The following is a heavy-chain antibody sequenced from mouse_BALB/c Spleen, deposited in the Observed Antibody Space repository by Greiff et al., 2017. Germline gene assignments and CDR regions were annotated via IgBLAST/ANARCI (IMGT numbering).Heavy chain of an antibody. CDR3: ARPRTMIPAWFAY. D-gene: IGHD2-4*01. CDR1: GYTFTSYN. Sequence: QVQLQQPGAELVKPGASVKMSCKASGYTFTSYNMHWVKHTPGQGLEWIGAIYPGNGDTSYNQKFKGKATLTADKSSSTAYMQLSSLTSEDSAVYYCARPRTMIPAWFAYWGQGTLVTVSA. V-gene: IGHV1-12*01. CDR2: IYPGNGDT. J-gene: IGHJ3*01.